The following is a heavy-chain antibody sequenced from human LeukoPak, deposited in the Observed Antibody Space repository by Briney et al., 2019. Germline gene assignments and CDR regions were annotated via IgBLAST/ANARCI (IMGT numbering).Heavy chain of an antibody. J-gene: IGHJ4*02. V-gene: IGHV3-23*01. CDR1: GGTFSSYA. Sequence: SCKASGGTFSSYAMSWVRQAPGKGLEWVSAISGSGGSTYYADSVKGRFTISRDNSKNTLYLQMNSLRAEDTAVYYCAKRLQQWTYYFDYWGQGTLVTVSS. CDR2: ISGSGGST. D-gene: IGHD6-19*01. CDR3: AKRLQQWTYYFDY.